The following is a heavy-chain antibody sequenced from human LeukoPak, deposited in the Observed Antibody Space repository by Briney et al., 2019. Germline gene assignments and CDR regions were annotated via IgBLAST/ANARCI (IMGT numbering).Heavy chain of an antibody. V-gene: IGHV3-53*01. CDR1: GFTVSSNY. D-gene: IGHD6-19*01. CDR2: IYSGGST. J-gene: IGHJ4*02. Sequence: PGGSLRLSCAASGFTVSSNYRSWVRQAPGKGLEWVSVIYSGGSTYYADSVKGRFTISRDNSKNTLYLQMNSLRTEDTAVYYCARDTGIAVAGSNYWGQGTLVTVSS. CDR3: ARDTGIAVAGSNY.